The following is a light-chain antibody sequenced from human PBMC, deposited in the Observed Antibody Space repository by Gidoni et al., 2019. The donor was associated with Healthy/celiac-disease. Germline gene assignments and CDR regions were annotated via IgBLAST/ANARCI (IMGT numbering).Light chain of an antibody. Sequence: DIVMTQSPATLSVSQGERATLSCRASQRVNSNLAWYQQKPGQAPRLLIYGASTRATGIPARFSGSGSGTEFTLTISSLQSEDFAVYYCQQYNNWPRTFGQGTKVEIK. V-gene: IGKV3-15*01. CDR1: QRVNSN. CDR2: GAS. CDR3: QQYNNWPRT. J-gene: IGKJ1*01.